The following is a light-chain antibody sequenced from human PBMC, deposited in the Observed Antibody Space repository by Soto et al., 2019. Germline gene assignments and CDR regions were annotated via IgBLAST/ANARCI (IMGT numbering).Light chain of an antibody. J-gene: IGLJ3*02. V-gene: IGLV2-8*01. CDR3: SSYAGSNNWV. Sequence: QSALTQPPSASGSPGQSVTISCTGSSSDIGAYNFVSWYQQNPGSAPKLMIYEVTKRPSGVPDRFSGSKSGSTAPLTVCVLQAEDAADYYCSSYAGSNNWVFGGGTKVTVL. CDR1: SSDIGAYNF. CDR2: EVT.